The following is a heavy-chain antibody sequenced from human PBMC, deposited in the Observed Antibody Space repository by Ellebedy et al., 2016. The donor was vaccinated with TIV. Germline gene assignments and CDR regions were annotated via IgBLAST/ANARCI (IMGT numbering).Heavy chain of an antibody. J-gene: IGHJ5*02. CDR2: IYYSRST. D-gene: IGHD3-10*01. CDR1: GGSISSGGYY. V-gene: IGHV4-31*03. CDR3: ARRGPARWFDP. Sequence: MPSETLSLSCTVSGGSISSGGYYWSWIRQHPGTGLELIGYIYYSRSTYYNPSLKSRVTRSVDTSKNQFSLKLSSVTAADTAVYYCARRGPARWFDPWGQGTRVTVSS.